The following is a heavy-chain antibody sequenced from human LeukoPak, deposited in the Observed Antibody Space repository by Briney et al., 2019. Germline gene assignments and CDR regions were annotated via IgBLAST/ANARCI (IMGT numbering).Heavy chain of an antibody. J-gene: IGHJ6*02. CDR2: IYYSGST. D-gene: IGHD2-15*01. CDR1: GGSISSGGYY. Sequence: ASETLSLTCTVSGGSISSGGYYWSWIRQHPGKGLEWIGYIYYSGSTYYNPSLKSRVTISVDTSENQFSLKLSSVTAADTAVYYCARRTVVYGMDVWGQGTTVTVSS. CDR3: ARRTVVYGMDV. V-gene: IGHV4-31*03.